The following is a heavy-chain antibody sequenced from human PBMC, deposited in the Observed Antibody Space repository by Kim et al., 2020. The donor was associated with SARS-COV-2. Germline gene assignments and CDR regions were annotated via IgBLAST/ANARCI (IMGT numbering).Heavy chain of an antibody. D-gene: IGHD4-17*01. Sequence: GGSLRLSCAASGFIFSSYSMNWVRQTPGKGLEWISYISSTSNTIYYADSVKGRFTISRDNAKSSLSLQMNSLRDEDTAVYYCARDDDGDYRDGNYYYGMAVWGQGTAVTVSS. V-gene: IGHV3-48*02. J-gene: IGHJ6*02. CDR1: GFIFSSYS. CDR2: ISSTSNTI. CDR3: ARDDDGDYRDGNYYYGMAV.